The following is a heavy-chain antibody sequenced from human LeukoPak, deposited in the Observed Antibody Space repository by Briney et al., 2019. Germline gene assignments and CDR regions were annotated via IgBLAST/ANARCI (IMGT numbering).Heavy chain of an antibody. CDR2: ISSSGSTI. CDR3: ARDLGYCTSTSCYSLYGMDV. D-gene: IGHD2-2*02. CDR1: GFTFSSYE. V-gene: IGHV3-48*03. Sequence: GGSLRLSCAASGFTFSSYEMNWVRQAPGKGLEWVSYISSSGSTIHYADSVKGRFTISGDNAKNSLYLQMNSLRAEDTAVYYCARDLGYCTSTSCYSLYGMDVWGKGTTVTVSS. J-gene: IGHJ6*04.